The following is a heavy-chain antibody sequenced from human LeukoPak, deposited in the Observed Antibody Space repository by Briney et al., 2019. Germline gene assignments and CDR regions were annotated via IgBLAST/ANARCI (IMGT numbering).Heavy chain of an antibody. CDR2: INHSGST. CDR1: DGSFSGYY. D-gene: IGHD5-12*01. Sequence: SETLSLTCAVYDGSFSGYYWSWIRQPPGKGLEWIGEINHSGSTNYNPSLKSRVTISVDTSKNQFSLKLSSVTAADTAVYYCARGIGYSGYDNYYYYYYMDVWGKGTTVTVTS. J-gene: IGHJ6*03. V-gene: IGHV4-34*01. CDR3: ARGIGYSGYDNYYYYYYMDV.